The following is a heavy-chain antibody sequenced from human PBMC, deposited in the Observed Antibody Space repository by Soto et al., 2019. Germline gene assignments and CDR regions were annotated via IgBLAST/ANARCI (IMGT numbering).Heavy chain of an antibody. CDR3: ASGYCSGGSCFRYYYYGMDV. D-gene: IGHD2-15*01. Sequence: QVQLVQSGAEVKKPGSSVKVSCKASGGTFSSYAISWVRQAPGQGLEWMGGIIPIFGTANYAQKFQGRVRITADESTSPAYMELSSLRSEDTAVYYCASGYCSGGSCFRYYYYGMDVWGQGTTVTVSS. CDR2: IIPIFGTA. V-gene: IGHV1-69*12. CDR1: GGTFSSYA. J-gene: IGHJ6*02.